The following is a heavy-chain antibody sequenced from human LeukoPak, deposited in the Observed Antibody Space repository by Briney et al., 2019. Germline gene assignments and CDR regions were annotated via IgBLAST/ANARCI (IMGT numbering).Heavy chain of an antibody. D-gene: IGHD3-9*01. CDR1: GGSFSGYY. CDR3: ARGRGLTGYSDYYYYYGMDV. Sequence: SETLSLTCAVYGGSFSGYYWSWIRQPPGKGLEWIGEINHSGSTNYNPSLKSRVTTSVDTSKNQFSLKLSSVTAADTAVYYCARGRGLTGYSDYYYYYGMDVWGQGTTVTVSS. CDR2: INHSGST. J-gene: IGHJ6*02. V-gene: IGHV4-34*01.